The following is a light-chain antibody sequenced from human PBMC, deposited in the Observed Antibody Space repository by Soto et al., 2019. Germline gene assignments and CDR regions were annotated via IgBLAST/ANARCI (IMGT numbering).Light chain of an antibody. CDR1: QSITDW. Sequence: DIQMTQSPSTLSASVGDRATITCRASQSITDWLAWYQQKPGKAPKFLVYKASNLEGGVPSRFSGSGSGTEFTLTIISVQPDDFATYYCQYWDDYSWTFGQGTKVEIK. V-gene: IGKV1-5*03. J-gene: IGKJ1*01. CDR3: QYWDDYSWT. CDR2: KAS.